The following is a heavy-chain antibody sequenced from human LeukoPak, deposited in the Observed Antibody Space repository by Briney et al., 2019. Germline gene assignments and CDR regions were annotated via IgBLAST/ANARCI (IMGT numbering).Heavy chain of an antibody. CDR2: ICPGDSDT. J-gene: IGHJ4*02. D-gene: IGHD2-2*01. CDR3: ARRYCRSASCLEPFDY. CDR1: GYSFTSYW. V-gene: IGHV5-51*01. Sequence: GESLKISCKCSGYSFTSYWIGWVRQMPGKGLEWMGIICPGDSDTRYSPSFQGQVTISADKSISTAYLQWSSLKASETAMNCCARRYCRSASCLEPFDYWGQGTLVTVSS.